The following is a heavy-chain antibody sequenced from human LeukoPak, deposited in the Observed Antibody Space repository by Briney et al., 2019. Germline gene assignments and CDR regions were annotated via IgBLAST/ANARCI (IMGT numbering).Heavy chain of an antibody. CDR2: IYYSGST. J-gene: IGHJ2*01. CDR3: ARDPYCSSTSCPYWYFDL. Sequence: SETLSLTCTVSGGSISSYYWSWIRQPPGKGLEWIGYIYYSGSTNYNPSLKSRVTISVDTSKNQFSLKLSSVTAADTAVYYCARDPYCSSTSCPYWYFDLWGHGTLVTVSS. V-gene: IGHV4-59*01. D-gene: IGHD2-2*01. CDR1: GGSISSYY.